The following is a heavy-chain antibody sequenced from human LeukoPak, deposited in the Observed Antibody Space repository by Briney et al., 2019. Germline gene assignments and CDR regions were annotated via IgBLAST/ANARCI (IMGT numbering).Heavy chain of an antibody. V-gene: IGHV3-66*02. J-gene: IGHJ4*02. D-gene: IGHD1-26*01. Sequence: SSVCTFHADSVKGRFTMSRDNSKNTLYLQMNSLRAEDTAVYYCARPWEGYFDYWGQGTLVTVSS. CDR2: SSVCT. CDR3: ARPWEGYFDY.